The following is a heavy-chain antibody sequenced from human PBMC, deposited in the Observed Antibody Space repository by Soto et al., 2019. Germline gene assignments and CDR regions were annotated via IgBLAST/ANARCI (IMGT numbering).Heavy chain of an antibody. CDR1: GFTVSSNY. V-gene: IGHV3-66*01. Sequence: GGSLRLSCAASGFTVSSNYMSWVRQTPGKGLEWVSAIYSGGSTYYADSVKVRFTISRDNSKNTLYLQMNSLRAEYTAVYYCASRRDTSGYYYYYYFDYWGQGT. CDR3: ASRRDTSGYYYYYYFDY. CDR2: IYSGGST. D-gene: IGHD3-22*01. J-gene: IGHJ4*02.